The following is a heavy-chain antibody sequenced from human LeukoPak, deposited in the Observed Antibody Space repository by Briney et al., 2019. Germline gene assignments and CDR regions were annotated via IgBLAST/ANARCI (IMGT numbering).Heavy chain of an antibody. V-gene: IGHV4-34*01. J-gene: IGHJ4*02. CDR3: AGSRINSSGYYFEEHYFDY. D-gene: IGHD3-22*01. CDR1: GGSFSGYY. CDR2: INHSGST. Sequence: PSETLSLTCAVYGGSFSGYYWSWIRQPPGKGLEWIGEINHSGSTNYNPSLKSRVTTSVDTSKNQFSLKLSSVTAADTAVYYCAGSRINSSGYYFEEHYFDYWGQGTLVTVSS.